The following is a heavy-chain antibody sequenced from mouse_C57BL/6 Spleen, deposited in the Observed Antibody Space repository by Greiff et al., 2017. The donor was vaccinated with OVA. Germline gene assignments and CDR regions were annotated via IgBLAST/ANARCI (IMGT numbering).Heavy chain of an antibody. D-gene: IGHD1-1*01. Sequence: DVKLVESGAELVRPGASVKLSCTASGFNIKDDYMHWVKQRPEQGLEWIGWIDPENGDTEYASKFQGKATITADTSSNTAYLQLSSLTSEDTAVYYCTTGYGSRRDYWGQGTTLTVSS. J-gene: IGHJ2*01. CDR1: GFNIKDDY. V-gene: IGHV14-4*01. CDR2: IDPENGDT. CDR3: TTGYGSRRDY.